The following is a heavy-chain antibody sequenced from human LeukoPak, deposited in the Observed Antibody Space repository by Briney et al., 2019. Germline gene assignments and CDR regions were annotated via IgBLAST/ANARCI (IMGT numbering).Heavy chain of an antibody. V-gene: IGHV3-9*01. CDR1: GFTFSSYG. D-gene: IGHD3-3*01. CDR2: ISWNSGSI. J-gene: IGHJ6*02. CDR3: AKDMFPLLEWLYSGMDV. Sequence: GGSLRISCAASGFTFSSYGMHWVRQAPGKGLEWVSGISWNSGSIGYADSVKGRFTISRDNAKNSLYLQMNSLRAEDTALYYCAKDMFPLLEWLYSGMDVWGQGTTVTVSS.